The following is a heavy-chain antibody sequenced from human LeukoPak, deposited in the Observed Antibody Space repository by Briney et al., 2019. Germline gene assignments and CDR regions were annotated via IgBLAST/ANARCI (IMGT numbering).Heavy chain of an antibody. CDR3: ANAYHDYGDYVPPG. Sequence: PGGSLRLSCAASGFTFSSYAMSWVRQAPGKGLEWVSAISGSGGSTYYAGSVKGRFTISRDNSKNTLYLQMNSLRAEDTAVYYCANAYHDYGDYVPPGWGQGTLVTVSS. D-gene: IGHD4-17*01. J-gene: IGHJ4*02. CDR2: ISGSGGST. CDR1: GFTFSSYA. V-gene: IGHV3-23*01.